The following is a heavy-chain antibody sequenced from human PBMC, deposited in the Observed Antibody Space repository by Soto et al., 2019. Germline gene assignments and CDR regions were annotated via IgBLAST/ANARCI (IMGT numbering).Heavy chain of an antibody. CDR2: IIPIFGTA. CDR3: ARETYYDILTGYYPSFAY. Sequence: QVQLVQSGAEVKKPGSSVKVSCKASGGTFSSYAISWVRQAPGQGLEWMGGIIPIFGTANYAQKFQGRVTIPADESTSTAYMELSSLRSEDTAVYYCARETYYDILTGYYPSFAYWGQGTLVTVSS. CDR1: GGTFSSYA. D-gene: IGHD3-9*01. V-gene: IGHV1-69*01. J-gene: IGHJ4*02.